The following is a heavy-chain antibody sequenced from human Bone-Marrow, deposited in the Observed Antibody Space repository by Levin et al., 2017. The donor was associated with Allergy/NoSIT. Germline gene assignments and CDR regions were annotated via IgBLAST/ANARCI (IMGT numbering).Heavy chain of an antibody. CDR2: VNPSSGFT. CDR1: GYTFHSFY. Sequence: PGGSLRLSCKSSGYTFHSFYIHWVRQAPGQGLEWMAIVNPSSGFTTYAENFQGRVTMTSDTSTGTVYMELNSLKSDDTAVYYCARAGGSSLGHFDYWGQGTQVTVSS. CDR3: ARAGGSSLGHFDY. D-gene: IGHD3-16*01. V-gene: IGHV1-46*02. J-gene: IGHJ4*02.